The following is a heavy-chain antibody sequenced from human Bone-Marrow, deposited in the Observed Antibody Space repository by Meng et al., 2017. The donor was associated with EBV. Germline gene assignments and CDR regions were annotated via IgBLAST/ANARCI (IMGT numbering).Heavy chain of an antibody. CDR1: GYTFTSYA. CDR3: ARGGDCSSTSCRLGALDI. Sequence: VQLVQSGAEVEKPGASVKVSCKASGYTFTSYAMHWVRQAPGQRLEWMGWINAGNGNTKYSQKFQGRVTITRDTSASTAYMELSSLKSEDTAVYYCARGGDCSSTSCRLGALDIWGQGTMVTVSS. V-gene: IGHV1-3*01. CDR2: INAGNGNT. D-gene: IGHD2-2*01. J-gene: IGHJ3*02.